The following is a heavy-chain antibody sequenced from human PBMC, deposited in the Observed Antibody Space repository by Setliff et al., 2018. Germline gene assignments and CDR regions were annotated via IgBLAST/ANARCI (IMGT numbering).Heavy chain of an antibody. CDR2: FHTGGST. V-gene: IGHV4-61*09. CDR1: GDSISSGSYY. Sequence: PSETLSLTCTVSGDSISSGSYYWTWIRQPAGKGLEWIGHFHTGGSTNYNRSLRSRVSISVDTSKNQFSLKLSSVTAADTATYYCARAGPTVTFFRVLVISWWDPWGQGSLVT. CDR3: ARAGPTVTFFRVLVISWWDP. J-gene: IGHJ5*02. D-gene: IGHD3-3*01.